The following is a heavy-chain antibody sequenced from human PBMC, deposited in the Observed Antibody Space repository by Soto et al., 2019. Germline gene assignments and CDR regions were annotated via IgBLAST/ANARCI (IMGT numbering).Heavy chain of an antibody. CDR3: ARQVPAAIRLGWFDP. D-gene: IGHD2-2*02. J-gene: IGHJ5*02. V-gene: IGHV4-30-4*01. CDR1: GGSITSGDNY. CDR2: IYYSGHT. Sequence: PSETLSLTCTVSGGSITSGDNYWSWIRQPPGKGLEWIGYIYYSGHTYYNPSLKSRLTISVDTSKNQFSLKLSSVTAADTAVYYCARQVPAAIRLGWFDPWGQGTLVTVSS.